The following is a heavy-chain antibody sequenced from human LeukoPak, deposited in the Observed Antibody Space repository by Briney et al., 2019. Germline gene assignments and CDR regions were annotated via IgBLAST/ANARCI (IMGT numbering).Heavy chain of an antibody. CDR2: IRYDGSNK. D-gene: IGHD6-19*01. CDR3: AKGSKAVLFTRDRYMDV. CDR1: GFTFSSYD. Sequence: GGSLRLSCAASGFTFSSYDIHWVRQAPGKGLEWVAFIRYDGSNKYYADSVRGRFTISRDNSKNTLYLHMNSLRAEDTAVYFCAKGSKAVLFTRDRYMDVWGKGTTVTISS. J-gene: IGHJ6*03. V-gene: IGHV3-30*02.